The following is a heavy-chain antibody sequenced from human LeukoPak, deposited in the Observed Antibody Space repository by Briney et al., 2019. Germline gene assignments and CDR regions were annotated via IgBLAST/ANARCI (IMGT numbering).Heavy chain of an antibody. V-gene: IGHV1-18*01. J-gene: IGHJ3*02. Sequence: AASVKVSCKASGYTFTSYGISWVRQAPGQGLEWMGWISAYNGNTNYAQKLQGRVTMTTDTSTSTAYMELRSLRSDDTAVYYCARGRLHGTSSWSTDAFDIWGQGTMVTVSS. D-gene: IGHD6-13*01. CDR2: ISAYNGNT. CDR3: ARGRLHGTSSWSTDAFDI. CDR1: GYTFTSYG.